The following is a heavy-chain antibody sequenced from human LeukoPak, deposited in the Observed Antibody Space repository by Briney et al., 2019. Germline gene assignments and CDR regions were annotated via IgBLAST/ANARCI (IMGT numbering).Heavy chain of an antibody. J-gene: IGHJ5*02. D-gene: IGHD6-19*01. Sequence: SETLSLTCTVSGGSISSSSYYWGWIRQPPGKGLEWIGSIYYSGSTYYNPSLKSRVTISVDTSKNQFSLKLSSVTAADTAVYYCARDPTRNRGSGWYSGKFDPWGQGTLVTVSS. CDR1: GGSISSSSYY. CDR2: IYYSGST. V-gene: IGHV4-39*07. CDR3: ARDPTRNRGSGWYSGKFDP.